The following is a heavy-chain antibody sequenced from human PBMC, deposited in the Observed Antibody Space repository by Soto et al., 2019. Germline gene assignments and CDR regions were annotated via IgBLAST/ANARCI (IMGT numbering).Heavy chain of an antibody. CDR2: ISTYNGNT. J-gene: IGHJ6*02. CDR1: GYSFSDYG. V-gene: IGHV1-18*04. Sequence: QVQLVQSGAEVKKPGASLKVSCQASGYSFSDYGIAWVRQAPGQGLAWVGWISTYNGNTNYAQKFQGRVTMTTDTSANTAYMERRSLRSDDTAMYYCARYGYSSGWYLGTGMDVWGQGTPVPVSS. D-gene: IGHD6-19*01. CDR3: ARYGYSSGWYLGTGMDV.